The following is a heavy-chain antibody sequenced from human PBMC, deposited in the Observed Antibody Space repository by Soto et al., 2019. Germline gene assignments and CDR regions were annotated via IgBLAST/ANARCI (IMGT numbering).Heavy chain of an antibody. CDR1: GFTCSDYY. CDR2: ISSSGSTI. J-gene: IGHJ6*03. V-gene: IGHV3-11*01. CDR3: ARVASCSSTSCNRMDYYYYYMDV. Sequence: GGSLRLSCAASGFTCSDYYMSWIRQAPGKGLEWVSYISSSGSTIYYADSVKGRFTISRDNAKNSLYLQMNSLRAEDTAVYYCARVASCSSTSCNRMDYYYYYMDVWGKGTTVTVSS. D-gene: IGHD2-2*01.